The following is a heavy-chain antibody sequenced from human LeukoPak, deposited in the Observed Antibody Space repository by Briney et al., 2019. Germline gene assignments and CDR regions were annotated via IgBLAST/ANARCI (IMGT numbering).Heavy chain of an antibody. D-gene: IGHD7-27*01. CDR2: ISGDTT. V-gene: IGHV3-23*01. J-gene: IGHJ6*03. CDR3: AKGQTGDASYYYYMDV. CDR1: GFTLNSCA. Sequence: GGSLRLSCAASGFTLNSCAMRWLRQAPGKGLEWGSTISGDTTFYAESVKGRFTISRDNSKNTLYLQMNSLGAEDTAVYYCAKGQTGDASYYYYMDVWGKGTTVTVSS.